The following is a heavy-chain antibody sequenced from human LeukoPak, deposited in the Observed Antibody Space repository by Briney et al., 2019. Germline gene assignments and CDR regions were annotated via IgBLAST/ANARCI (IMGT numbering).Heavy chain of an antibody. J-gene: IGHJ6*03. CDR3: ARGESYYYYYMDV. Sequence: GGSLRLSCAASGFTFSSYGMHWVRQAPGKGLEWVAFTRYDGSNKYYADSVKGRFTISRDNSKNTLYLQMNSLRADDTAVYYCARGESYYYYYMDVWGKGTTVTVSS. CDR2: TRYDGSNK. CDR1: GFTFSSYG. D-gene: IGHD3-16*01. V-gene: IGHV3-30*02.